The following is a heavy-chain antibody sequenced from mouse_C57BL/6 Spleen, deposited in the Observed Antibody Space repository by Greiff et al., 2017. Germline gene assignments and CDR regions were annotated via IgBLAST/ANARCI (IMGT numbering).Heavy chain of an antibody. CDR3: AKLVDY. CDR2: IDPSDSYT. Sequence: QVQLQQSGAELVKPGASVKLSCKASGYTFTSYWMQWVKQRPGQGLEWIGEIDPSDSYTNSNQKFKGKATLTVDTSSSTAYMQLSRLTSEDAAVYYCAKLVDYWGQGTTLTVSS. J-gene: IGHJ2*01. V-gene: IGHV1-50*01. CDR1: GYTFTSYW. D-gene: IGHD1-1*02.